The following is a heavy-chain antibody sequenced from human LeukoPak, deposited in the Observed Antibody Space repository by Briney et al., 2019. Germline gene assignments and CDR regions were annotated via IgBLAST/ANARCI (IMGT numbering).Heavy chain of an antibody. V-gene: IGHV4-59*01. Sequence: PSETLSLTCTVSGGSISSYYWSWIRQPPGKGLEWIGYIYYSGSTNYSPSLKSRVTISVDTSKNQFSLKLSSVTAADTAVYYCARVRGWNPRTGYFDYWGQGTLVTVSS. J-gene: IGHJ4*02. CDR2: IYYSGST. CDR1: GGSISSYY. D-gene: IGHD1-1*01. CDR3: ARVRGWNPRTGYFDY.